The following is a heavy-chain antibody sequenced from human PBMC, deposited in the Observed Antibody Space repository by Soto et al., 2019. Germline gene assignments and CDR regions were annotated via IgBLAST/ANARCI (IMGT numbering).Heavy chain of an antibody. CDR3: AKGFSGSRPYNWCGP. CDR2: ISGCGDAT. D-gene: IGHD2-15*01. V-gene: IGHV3-23*01. CDR1: RFAFSSYA. J-gene: IGHJ5*02. Sequence: EVQLLESGGGLVQPGESLRLSCTASRFAFSSYAMSWARQAPGKGLEWVSAISGCGDATFYADSLRGRFTISRDNSMNSLYLQVNSLRVEDTSVYYCAKGFSGSRPYNWCGPWGQGPVVTVSS.